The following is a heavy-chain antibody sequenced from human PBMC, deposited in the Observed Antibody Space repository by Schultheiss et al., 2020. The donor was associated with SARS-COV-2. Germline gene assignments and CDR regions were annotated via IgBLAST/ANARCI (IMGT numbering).Heavy chain of an antibody. CDR2: INHSGST. CDR3: TTAGTKPLYDSSGLLRPVGDY. V-gene: IGHV4-34*01. CDR1: GGSISSYY. D-gene: IGHD3-22*01. J-gene: IGHJ4*02. Sequence: SETLSLTCTVSGGSISSYYWSWIRQPPGKGLEWIGEINHSGSTNYNPSLKSRVTISVDTSKNQFSLKLSSVTAADTAVYYCTTAGTKPLYDSSGLLRPVGDYWGQGTLVTVSS.